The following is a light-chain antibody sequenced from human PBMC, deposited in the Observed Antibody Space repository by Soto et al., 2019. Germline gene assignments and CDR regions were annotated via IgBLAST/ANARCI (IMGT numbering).Light chain of an antibody. Sequence: QSALTQPASVSGSPGQSITISCTGTSSDVGAYNYVSWCQQHPGKAPKLMIYEVSYRPSGVSDRFSGSRSGNTASLTISGLQAEDESDYYCSSYTSSTTWVFGGGTKLTVL. CDR1: SSDVGAYNY. J-gene: IGLJ3*02. CDR3: SSYTSSTTWV. V-gene: IGLV2-14*01. CDR2: EVS.